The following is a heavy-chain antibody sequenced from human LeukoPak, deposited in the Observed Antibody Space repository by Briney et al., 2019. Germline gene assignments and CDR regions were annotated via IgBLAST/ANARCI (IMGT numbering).Heavy chain of an antibody. CDR3: AREDYSNNPYYYYGMDV. CDR2: INPSGGSA. D-gene: IGHD4-11*01. Sequence: ASVKVSCKAPGYTFTSYYMHWVRQAPGQGLEWMGIINPSGGSATYAQKFQGRVTITADESTSTAYMELSSLRSEDTAVYYCAREDYSNNPYYYYGMDVWGQGTTVTVSS. J-gene: IGHJ6*02. V-gene: IGHV1-46*01. CDR1: GYTFTSYY.